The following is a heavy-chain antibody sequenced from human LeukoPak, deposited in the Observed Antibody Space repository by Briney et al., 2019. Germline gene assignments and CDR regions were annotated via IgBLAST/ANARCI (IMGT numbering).Heavy chain of an antibody. J-gene: IGHJ5*02. CDR2: VHPDNGNT. V-gene: IGHV1-8*01. CDR3: ATGPRNDP. Sequence: ASVKVSCKASGYTFSSYDVNWVRQAPGQGLEWMGWVHPDNGNTYYAQRFRGRVTMSRATSTTTAYMELSGLRSNDPAVYFCATGPRNDPWGQGTLVTVSS. D-gene: IGHD1-14*01. CDR1: GYTFSSYD.